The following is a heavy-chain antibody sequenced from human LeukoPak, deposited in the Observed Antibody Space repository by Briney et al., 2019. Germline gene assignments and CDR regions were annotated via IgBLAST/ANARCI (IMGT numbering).Heavy chain of an antibody. V-gene: IGHV4-34*01. CDR1: GGSFSGYY. J-gene: IGHJ4*02. Sequence: SETPSLTCAVYGGSFSGYYWSWIRQPPGKGLEWIGEINHSGSTNYNPSLKSRVTISVDTSKNQFSLKLSSVTAADTAVYYCARGGIQLWLRYWGQGTLVTVSS. CDR2: INHSGST. CDR3: ARGGIQLWLRY. D-gene: IGHD5-18*01.